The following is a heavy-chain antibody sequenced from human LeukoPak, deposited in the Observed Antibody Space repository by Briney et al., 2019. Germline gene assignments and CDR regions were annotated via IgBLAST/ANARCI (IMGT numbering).Heavy chain of an antibody. D-gene: IGHD3-9*01. J-gene: IGHJ6*02. CDR2: INHSGGT. CDR1: GGSFSGYY. Sequence: SETLSLTCAVYGGSFSGYYWSWIRQPPGKGLEWIGEINHSGGTNYNPSLKSRVTISVDTSKNQFSLKLSSVTAADTAVYYCARGLYYDILTGYTYYYGMDVWGQGTTVTVSS. CDR3: ARGLYYDILTGYTYYYGMDV. V-gene: IGHV4-34*01.